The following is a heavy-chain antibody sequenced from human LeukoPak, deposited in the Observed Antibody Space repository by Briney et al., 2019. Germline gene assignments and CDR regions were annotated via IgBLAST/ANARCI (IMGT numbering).Heavy chain of an antibody. D-gene: IGHD6-19*01. V-gene: IGHV3-30*02. CDR2: IRLDGSNT. CDR1: GFAFSTYG. Sequence: PGGSLRLSCAASGFAFSTYGMHWVRQAPGKGLEWVAFIRLDGSNTKYADSVKGRFTISRDNSKNTLYLQMNSLRAEDTAVYYCARVSDSSGWYEVDYWGQGTLVTVSS. J-gene: IGHJ4*02. CDR3: ARVSDSSGWYEVDY.